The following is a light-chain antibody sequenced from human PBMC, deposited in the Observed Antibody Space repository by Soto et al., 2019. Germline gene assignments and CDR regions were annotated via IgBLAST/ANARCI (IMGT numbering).Light chain of an antibody. CDR3: QQGYSTPRT. CDR2: DTS. CDR1: QSISSS. Sequence: DIQMTQSPPSLSASVGDRVTITCRASQSISSSLNWYQQKAGKAPELLIYDTSSLQSGVPPRFIGRGSGTDFTLTITSLQPEDFATYYCQQGYSTPRTFGQGTKVDIK. J-gene: IGKJ1*01. V-gene: IGKV1-39*01.